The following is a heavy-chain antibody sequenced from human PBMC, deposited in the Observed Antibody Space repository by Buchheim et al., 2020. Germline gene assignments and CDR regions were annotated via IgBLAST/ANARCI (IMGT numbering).Heavy chain of an antibody. CDR3: ARSHSSSWAIDY. V-gene: IGHV1-2*04. Sequence: QVQLVQSGAEVKKPGASVKVSCKASGYTFTGHYMHWMRQAPGQGLEWMGWINPNSGGTNYPQKFQGWVTMTRDTSMSKAYIELSRLKSDDTALYYCARSHSSSWAIDYWGQGTL. D-gene: IGHD6-13*01. J-gene: IGHJ4*02. CDR2: INPNSGGT. CDR1: GYTFTGHY.